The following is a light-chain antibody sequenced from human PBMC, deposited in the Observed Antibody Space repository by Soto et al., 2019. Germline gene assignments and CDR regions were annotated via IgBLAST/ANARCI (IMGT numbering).Light chain of an antibody. Sequence: DIQMTQSPSSLSASVGDRVTITCRASQGINNYLAWYQPKSGKAPKLLIYAASTLQSAVPSRFSGSGSGADFTLTISSLQPEDVATYYCQKYNSAPRAFGQGTKVEIK. CDR3: QKYNSAPRA. J-gene: IGKJ1*01. V-gene: IGKV1-27*01. CDR1: QGINNY. CDR2: AAS.